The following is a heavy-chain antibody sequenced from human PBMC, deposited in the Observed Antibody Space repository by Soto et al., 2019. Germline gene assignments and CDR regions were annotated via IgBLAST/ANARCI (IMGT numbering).Heavy chain of an antibody. J-gene: IGHJ3*02. CDR1: GGTFSSYT. D-gene: IGHD3-3*01. CDR2: IIPILGIA. V-gene: IGHV1-69*02. CDR3: ARATERRLRFLEWSRGAFDI. Sequence: SVKVSCKASGGTFSSYTISWVRQAPGQGLEWMGRIIPILGIANYAQKFQGRVTITADKSTSTAYMELSSLRSEDTAVYYCARATERRLRFLEWSRGAFDIWGQGTMVT.